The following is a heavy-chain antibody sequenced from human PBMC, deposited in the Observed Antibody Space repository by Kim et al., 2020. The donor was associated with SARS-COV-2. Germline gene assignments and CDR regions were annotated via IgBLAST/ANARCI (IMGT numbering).Heavy chain of an antibody. CDR3: ARGGRSSWTQFDY. D-gene: IGHD6-13*01. V-gene: IGHV3-11*01. CDR2: ISDSGSTI. CDR1: VFTFSDYK. Sequence: GGSLRLSCAASVFTFSDYKMNWVRQAPGEGLECGSKISDSGSTIYYTDSVKGRFTIPRDNAKNTLYLQMNSLRAEDTAVYYCARGGRSSWTQFDYWGQGILVTVSS. J-gene: IGHJ4*02.